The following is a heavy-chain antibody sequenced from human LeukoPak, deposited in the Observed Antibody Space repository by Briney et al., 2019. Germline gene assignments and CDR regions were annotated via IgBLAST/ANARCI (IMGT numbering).Heavy chain of an antibody. V-gene: IGHV4-30-4*01. CDR1: GGSISSGDYY. D-gene: IGHD3-9*01. CDR2: IYYSGST. Sequence: SETLSLTCTVSGGSISSGDYYWSWIRQPPGKGLEWIGYIYYSGSTYYNPSLKSRVTISVDTSKNQFSLKLSSVTAADTAVYYCARDSSPSPNWLSFDCWGQGTLVTVSS. CDR3: ARDSSPSPNWLSFDC. J-gene: IGHJ4*02.